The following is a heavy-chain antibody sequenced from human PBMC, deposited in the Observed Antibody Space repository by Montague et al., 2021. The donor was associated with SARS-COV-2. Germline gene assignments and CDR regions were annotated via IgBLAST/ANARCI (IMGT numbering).Heavy chain of an antibody. Sequence: SLRLSCAASGFTFSSYGMHWVRQAPGKGLEWVAVIWYEGSNKYYADSVKGRFTISRDNPKNTLYLQMNSLRAEDTAVYYCAREQHIVVVTATPGAFDIWGQGTMVTVSS. V-gene: IGHV3-33*01. J-gene: IGHJ3*02. CDR3: AREQHIVVVTATPGAFDI. D-gene: IGHD2-21*02. CDR2: IWYEGSNK. CDR1: GFTFSSYG.